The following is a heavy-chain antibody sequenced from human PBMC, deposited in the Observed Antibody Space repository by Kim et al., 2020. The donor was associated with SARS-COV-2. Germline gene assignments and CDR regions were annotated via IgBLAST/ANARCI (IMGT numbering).Heavy chain of an antibody. CDR2: IYYSGST. Sequence: SETLSLTCTVSGGSISSYYWSWIRQPPGKGLEWIGYIYYSGSTNYNPSLKSRVTISVDTSKNQFSLKLSSVTAADTAVYYCASGPHSSGWTRGYFDYWGQGTLVTVSS. V-gene: IGHV4-59*01. CDR3: ASGPHSSGWTRGYFDY. CDR1: GGSISSYY. J-gene: IGHJ4*02. D-gene: IGHD6-19*01.